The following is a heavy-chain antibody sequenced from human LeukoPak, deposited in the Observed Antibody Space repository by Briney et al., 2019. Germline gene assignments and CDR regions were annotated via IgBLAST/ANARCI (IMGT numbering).Heavy chain of an antibody. CDR2: IRYDGSNK. D-gene: IGHD2-2*02. CDR1: GFTFSSYG. CDR3: AKEDIVVVPAAISVAFDI. Sequence: PGGSLRLSCAASGFTFSSYGMHWVRQAPGKGLEWVAFIRYDGSNKYYADSVKGRFTISRDNSKNTLYLQMNSLRAEDTAVYYCAKEDIVVVPAAISVAFDIWGQGTMVTVSS. J-gene: IGHJ3*02. V-gene: IGHV3-30*02.